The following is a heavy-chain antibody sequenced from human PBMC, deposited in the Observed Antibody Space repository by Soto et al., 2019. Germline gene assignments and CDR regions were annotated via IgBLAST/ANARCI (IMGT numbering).Heavy chain of an antibody. D-gene: IGHD4-17*01. Sequence: EVQLVESGGGLVQPGGSLRLSCAASGFTFSNYWMNWVRQAPGKGLEWVANINEDGSDKYYQDSLKGRFTISRDNTKNLVYLQMNSLRVEDMAVYYCARGTVAPGLDYWGQGALVTVSS. CDR2: INEDGSDK. CDR1: GFTFSNYW. J-gene: IGHJ4*02. CDR3: ARGTVAPGLDY. V-gene: IGHV3-7*01.